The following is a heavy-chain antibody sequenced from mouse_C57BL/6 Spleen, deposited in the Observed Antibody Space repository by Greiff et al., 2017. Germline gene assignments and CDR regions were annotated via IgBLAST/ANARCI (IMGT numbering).Heavy chain of an antibody. CDR3: ARRGGNYVAMDY. J-gene: IGHJ4*01. CDR2: IYPGDGDT. D-gene: IGHD2-1*01. CDR1: GYAFSSSW. Sequence: VQLQQSGPELVKPGASVKISCKASGYAFSSSWMNWVKQRPGQGLEWIGRIYPGDGDTNYNGKFKGKATLTADKSSSTAYMQLSSLTSEDSAVYFCARRGGNYVAMDYWGQGTSVTVSS. V-gene: IGHV1-82*01.